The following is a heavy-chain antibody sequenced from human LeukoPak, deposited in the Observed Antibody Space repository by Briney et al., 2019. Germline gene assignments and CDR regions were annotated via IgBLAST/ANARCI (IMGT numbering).Heavy chain of an antibody. Sequence: ASVKVSCKASVYTFTSYAMHWVRQAPGQRLEWMGWINAGNGNTKYSQKFQGRVTMTTDTSTSTAYMELRSLRSDDTAVYYCATKIPPYYDSSGYYYEGGYFQHWGQGTLVTVSS. D-gene: IGHD3-22*01. CDR1: VYTFTSYA. CDR2: INAGNGNT. J-gene: IGHJ1*01. V-gene: IGHV1-3*01. CDR3: ATKIPPYYDSSGYYYEGGYFQH.